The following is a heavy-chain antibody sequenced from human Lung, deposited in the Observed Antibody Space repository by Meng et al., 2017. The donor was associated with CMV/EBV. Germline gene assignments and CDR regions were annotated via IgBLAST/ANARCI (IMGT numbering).Heavy chain of an antibody. D-gene: IGHD3-10*01. CDR3: AKGGPDYNGWHYFDF. CDR1: GFTFDDYS. J-gene: IGHJ4*02. V-gene: IGHV3-9*01. CDR2: INWNSVRI. Sequence: SLKISXAASGFTFDDYSMHWVRQAPGKGLEWVSGINWNSVRIDYVDSVKGRFTISRDNAKKSLYLQINSPRPEDTAFYYCAKGGPDYNGWHYFDFWGQGALVTVS.